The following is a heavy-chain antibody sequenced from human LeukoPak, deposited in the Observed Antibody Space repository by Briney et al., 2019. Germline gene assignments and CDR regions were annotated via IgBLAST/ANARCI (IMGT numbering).Heavy chain of an antibody. J-gene: IGHJ4*02. V-gene: IGHV4-59*01. CDR2: VHPNGRT. D-gene: IGHD3-16*01. Sequence: SETLSLTCTVSGGSMTGYYWNWIRQPPGKGLEWVGYVHPNGRTTSSPSVRSRLSMSVDASKNEFSLRVNSVIAADTAVYYCARWGGEPHLPFDYWGQGILVSASS. CDR3: ARWGGEPHLPFDY. CDR1: GGSMTGYY.